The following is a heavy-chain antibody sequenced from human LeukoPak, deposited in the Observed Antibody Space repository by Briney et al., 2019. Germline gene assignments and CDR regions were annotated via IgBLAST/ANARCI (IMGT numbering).Heavy chain of an antibody. J-gene: IGHJ5*02. CDR1: GYTFTGYY. CDR3: ARAKRITIFGVVTSGEHPVNWFDP. CDR2: INPNSGGT. V-gene: IGHV1-2*02. D-gene: IGHD3-3*01. Sequence: ASVKVSCKASGYTFTGYYMHWVRQAPGQGLEWMGWINPNSGGTNYAQRFQGRVTMTRDTSISTAYMELSRLRSDDTAVYYCARAKRITIFGVVTSGEHPVNWFDPWGQGTLVTVSS.